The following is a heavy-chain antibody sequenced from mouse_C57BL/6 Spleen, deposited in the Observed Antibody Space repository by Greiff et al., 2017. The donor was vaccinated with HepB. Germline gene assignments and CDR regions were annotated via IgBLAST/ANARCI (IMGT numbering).Heavy chain of an antibody. Sequence: EVHLVESGGDLVKPGGSLKLSCAASGFTFSSYGMSWVRQTPDKRLEWVATISSGGSYTYYPDSVKGRFTISRDNAKNTLYLQMSSLKSEDTAMYYCARPQGSSYWYFDVWGTGTTVTVSS. CDR2: ISSGGSYT. V-gene: IGHV5-6*01. D-gene: IGHD1-1*01. CDR1: GFTFSSYG. J-gene: IGHJ1*03. CDR3: ARPQGSSYWYFDV.